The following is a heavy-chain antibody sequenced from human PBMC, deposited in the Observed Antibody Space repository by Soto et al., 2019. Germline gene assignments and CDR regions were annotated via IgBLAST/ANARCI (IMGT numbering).Heavy chain of an antibody. Sequence: SGGSLRLSCAASGFTFGSYAMSWVRQAPGGELEWVSAITGSGRSTYYTDSVEGRFAISRDNSKNTLYLQMNGLRVEDTAVYYCAKTIGPEHLTGTTRVNRFDPWGQGTLVTVSS. CDR3: AKTIGPEHLTGTTRVNRFDP. V-gene: IGHV3-23*01. D-gene: IGHD1-7*01. CDR1: GFTFGSYA. J-gene: IGHJ5*02. CDR2: ITGSGRST.